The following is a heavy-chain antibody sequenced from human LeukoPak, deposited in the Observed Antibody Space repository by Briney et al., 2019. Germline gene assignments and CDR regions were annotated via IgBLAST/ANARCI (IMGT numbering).Heavy chain of an antibody. Sequence: GGSLRLSCAASGFTFSSSWMHWVRQAPGKGLVWVSRINSDGSTTSYADSVKGRFTISRDNAKNTLYLQMNSLRAEDTALYYCARVDNWNGWFDPRGQGTLVTVSS. J-gene: IGHJ5*02. D-gene: IGHD1-1*01. CDR2: INSDGSTT. CDR3: ARVDNWNGWFDP. V-gene: IGHV3-74*01. CDR1: GFTFSSSW.